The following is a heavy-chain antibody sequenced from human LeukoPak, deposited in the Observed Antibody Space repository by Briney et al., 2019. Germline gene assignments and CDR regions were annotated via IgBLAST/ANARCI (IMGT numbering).Heavy chain of an antibody. CDR2: ISGSGGST. J-gene: IGHJ4*02. D-gene: IGHD4-17*01. CDR3: AKGGIGYGDYDY. CDR1: GGTFSSYA. Sequence: ASVKVSCKASGGTFSSYAMSWVRQAPGKGLEWVSAISGSGGSTYYADSVKGRFTISRDNSKNTLYLQMNSLRAEDTAVYYCAKGGIGYGDYDYWGQGTLVAVSS. V-gene: IGHV3-23*01.